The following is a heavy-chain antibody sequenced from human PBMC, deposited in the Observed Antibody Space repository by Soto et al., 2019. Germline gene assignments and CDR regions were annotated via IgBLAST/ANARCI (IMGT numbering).Heavy chain of an antibody. J-gene: IGHJ5*02. Sequence: PSETLSLTCPVSGCSISSGGYYWSWIRQHPGKGLEWIGYIYYSGSTYYNPSLKSRVTISVDTSKNQFSLKLSSVTAADTAVYYCAREPYCSSTSCYNYNWFDPWGQGTLVTVSS. CDR1: GCSISSGGYY. CDR2: IYYSGST. D-gene: IGHD2-2*02. V-gene: IGHV4-31*03. CDR3: AREPYCSSTSCYNYNWFDP.